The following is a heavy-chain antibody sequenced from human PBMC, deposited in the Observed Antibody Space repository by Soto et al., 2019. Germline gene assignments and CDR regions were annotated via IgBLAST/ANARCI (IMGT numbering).Heavy chain of an antibody. D-gene: IGHD3-9*01. J-gene: IGHJ4*02. CDR3: AKADKLRYFDWLSPHI. Sequence: GGSLRLSCAASGFTFSGYGMHWVRQAPGKGLEWVAVISYDGSNKYYADSVKGRFTISRDNSKNTLYLQMNSLRAEDTAVYYCAKADKLRYFDWLSPHIWGQGTLVTVSS. CDR2: ISYDGSNK. CDR1: GFTFSGYG. V-gene: IGHV3-30*18.